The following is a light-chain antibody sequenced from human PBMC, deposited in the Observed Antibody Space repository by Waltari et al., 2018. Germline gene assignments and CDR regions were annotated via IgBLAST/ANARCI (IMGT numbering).Light chain of an antibody. J-gene: IGKJ3*01. V-gene: IGKV3-15*01. CDR1: QSVSSN. CDR2: GAS. CDR3: QQYNNWPFST. Sequence: ETVMTQSPATLSVSPGERATLSCRASQSVSSNLAWYQQKPGQAPRLLIYGASTRATGIPARFSGSGSGTEFTLTISSLQSEDFAVYYCQQYNNWPFSTFGPGTKVDIK.